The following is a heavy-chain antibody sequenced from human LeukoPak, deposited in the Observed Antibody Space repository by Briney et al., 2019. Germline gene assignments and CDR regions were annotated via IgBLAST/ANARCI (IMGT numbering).Heavy chain of an antibody. CDR1: GGSISSYY. V-gene: IGHV4-59*01. Sequence: PSETLSLTCTVSGGSISSYYWNWIRQPPGKGLDWIGYIYYSGSTDYNPSLKSRVTIAVDTSKDQFSLKLSSVTAADTAVYYCARLDDSSGYYYPYFDYWGQGTLVTVSS. CDR2: IYYSGST. D-gene: IGHD3-22*01. J-gene: IGHJ4*02. CDR3: ARLDDSSGYYYPYFDY.